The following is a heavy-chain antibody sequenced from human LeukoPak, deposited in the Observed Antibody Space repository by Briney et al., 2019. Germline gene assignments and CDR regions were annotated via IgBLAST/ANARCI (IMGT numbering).Heavy chain of an antibody. CDR3: ARGIDYGDYSPQLRFFPLDY. V-gene: IGHV4-59*11. J-gene: IGHJ4*02. Sequence: SETLSLTCIVSGGSISSHYWTWIRQPPGKGLEYIGYIYYSGNTNYNPSLKSRVTISVDTSKNQFSLKLSSVTAADTAVYYCARGIDYGDYSPQLRFFPLDYWGQGTLVTVSS. CDR1: GGSISSHY. CDR2: IYYSGNT. D-gene: IGHD4-17*01.